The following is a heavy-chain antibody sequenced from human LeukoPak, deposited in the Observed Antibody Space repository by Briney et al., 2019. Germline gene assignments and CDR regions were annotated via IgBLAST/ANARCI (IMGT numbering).Heavy chain of an antibody. D-gene: IGHD1-7*01. CDR2: IYTSGST. CDR1: GGSISSYY. V-gene: IGHV4-4*07. CDR3: ARYNWNSGQPDV. Sequence: PSETLSLTCTVSGGSISSYYWSWIRQPAGKGLEWIGRIYTSGSTNYNPSLKSRGTMSVDTSKNQFSPKLSSVTAADTAVYSCARYNWNSGQPDVWGKGTTVTVSS. J-gene: IGHJ6*04.